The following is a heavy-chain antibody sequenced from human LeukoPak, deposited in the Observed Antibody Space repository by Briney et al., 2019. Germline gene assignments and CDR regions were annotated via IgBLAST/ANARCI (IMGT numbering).Heavy chain of an antibody. D-gene: IGHD6-13*01. CDR1: GGSISSSSYY. CDR3: ARVRTQQLHRYFDY. CDR2: IYYSGST. Sequence: PSETLSLTCTVSGGSISSSSYYWGWIRQPPGKGLEWIGSIYYSGSTYYNPSLKSRVTISVDTSKNQFSLKLSSVTAADTAVYYCARVRTQQLHRYFDYWGQGTLVTVSS. J-gene: IGHJ4*02. V-gene: IGHV4-39*07.